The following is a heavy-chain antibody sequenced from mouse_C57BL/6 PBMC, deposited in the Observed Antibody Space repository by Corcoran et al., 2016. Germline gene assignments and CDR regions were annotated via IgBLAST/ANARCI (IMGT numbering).Heavy chain of an antibody. Sequence: EVQLQQSGPELVKPGASVKISCKASGYTFTDYYMNWVKQSHGKSLEWIGDINPNNGGTSYNQKFKGKATLTVDKSSSTAYMELRSLTSEDAAFYYCASFTTVVEGFAYWGQGTLVTVSA. CDR2: INPNNGGT. CDR3: ASFTTVVEGFAY. V-gene: IGHV1-26*01. D-gene: IGHD1-1*01. CDR1: GYTFTDYY. J-gene: IGHJ3*01.